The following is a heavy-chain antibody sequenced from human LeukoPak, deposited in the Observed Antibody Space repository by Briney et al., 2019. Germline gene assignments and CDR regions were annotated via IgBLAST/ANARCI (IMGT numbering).Heavy chain of an antibody. J-gene: IGHJ4*02. CDR1: GFTFSSYS. V-gene: IGHV3-21*04. CDR3: ARRAGAYSHPYGY. Sequence: AGGSLRLSCAASGFTFSSYSMNWVRQAPGKGLEWVSSISSSSSYIYYADSVKGRFTISRDNSKNTLYLQMNSLRAEDTAVYYCARRAGAYSHPYGYWGQGTLVTVSS. D-gene: IGHD4/OR15-4a*01. CDR2: ISSSSSYI.